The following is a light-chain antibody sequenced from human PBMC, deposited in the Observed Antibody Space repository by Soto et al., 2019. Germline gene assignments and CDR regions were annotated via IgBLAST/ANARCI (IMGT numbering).Light chain of an antibody. J-gene: IGLJ2*01. Sequence: QTVVTQEPSFSVSPGGTVTLTCGLSSGSVSASYYPSWYQQTPGQAPRTLIYTTNTRSSGVPDRFSGSILGNKAALTITGARAEDESDYYFVLYRRSGIAVFGGGTKLTVL. CDR2: TTN. CDR3: VLYRRSGIAV. CDR1: SGSVSASYY. V-gene: IGLV8-61*01.